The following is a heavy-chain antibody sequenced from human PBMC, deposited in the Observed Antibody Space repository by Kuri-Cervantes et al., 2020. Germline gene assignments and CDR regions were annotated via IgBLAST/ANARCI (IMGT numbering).Heavy chain of an antibody. J-gene: IGHJ4*02. CDR1: GFTFSSYG. Sequence: SLKISCAASGFTFSSYGMHWVRQAPGKGLEWVAVISYDGSNKYYADSVKGRFTISRDNSQNTLYLQMNSLRAEDTAVYYCASQCGGTYCGGDGPTPTDYWGQGTLVTVSS. CDR2: ISYDGSNK. D-gene: IGHD2-21*02. V-gene: IGHV3-30*19. CDR3: ASQCGGTYCGGDGPTPTDY.